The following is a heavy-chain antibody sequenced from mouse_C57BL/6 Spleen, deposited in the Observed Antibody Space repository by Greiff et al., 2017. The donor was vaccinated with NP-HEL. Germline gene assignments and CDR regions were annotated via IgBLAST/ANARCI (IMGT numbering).Heavy chain of an antibody. CDR3: ARRDYGSSYVAWFAY. J-gene: IGHJ3*01. CDR1: GYTFTSYW. D-gene: IGHD1-1*01. Sequence: QVQLQQPGAELVKPGASVKLSCKASGYTFTSYWMHWVKQRPGQGLEWIGMIHPNSGSTNYNEKFKSKATLTVDKSSSTAYMQRSSLTSEDSAVYYCARRDYGSSYVAWFAYWGQGTLVTVSA. CDR2: IHPNSGST. V-gene: IGHV1-64*01.